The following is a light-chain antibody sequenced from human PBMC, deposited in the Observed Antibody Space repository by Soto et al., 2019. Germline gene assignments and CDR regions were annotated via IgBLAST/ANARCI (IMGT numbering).Light chain of an antibody. Sequence: IQLTQSPTTLPASVGDRVTLTCRASESISNWLAWYQQRPGTAPNLLIYHASILETAVPSRFSGNGSGTEFTLTISSLQPGDFATYYCQQYRTYSFGQGSRVEIK. V-gene: IGKV1-5*01. CDR2: HAS. J-gene: IGKJ1*01. CDR1: ESISNW. CDR3: QQYRTYS.